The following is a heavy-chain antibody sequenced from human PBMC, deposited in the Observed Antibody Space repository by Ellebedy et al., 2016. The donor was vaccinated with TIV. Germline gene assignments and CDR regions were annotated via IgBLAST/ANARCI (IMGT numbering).Heavy chain of an antibody. J-gene: IGHJ4*02. Sequence: MPSETLSLTCTVSGGSISSYYWSWIRQPPGKGLEWIGYVSYSGIITYNPSFKSRVTISVNTSKNQFSLKLSSGTAADTAVYYGGGGRGELPWGFDYWGQGTLVTVSS. CDR2: VSYSGII. D-gene: IGHD1-26*01. CDR3: GGGRGELPWGFDY. CDR1: GGSISSYY. V-gene: IGHV4-59*01.